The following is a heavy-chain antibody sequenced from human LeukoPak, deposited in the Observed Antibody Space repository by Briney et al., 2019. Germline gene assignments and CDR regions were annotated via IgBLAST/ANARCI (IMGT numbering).Heavy chain of an antibody. CDR1: GGSVRSYS. J-gene: IGHJ3*02. CDR2: VHNSGTT. CDR3: ARHGGESLVATILHAFDI. V-gene: IGHV4-59*08. D-gene: IGHD5-24*01. Sequence: PSEILSLTCSVSGGSVRSYSWSWIRQPPGKGLEWIGYVHNSGTTNYKPSLKSRVIISVETTKNQFSLKLSSVTAADTAVYYCARHGGESLVATILHAFDIWGQGTMVTVSS.